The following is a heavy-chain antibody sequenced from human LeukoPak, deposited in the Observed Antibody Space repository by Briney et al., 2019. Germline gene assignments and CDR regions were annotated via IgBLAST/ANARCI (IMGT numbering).Heavy chain of an antibody. D-gene: IGHD6-13*01. CDR3: ARAGTGIAAARSPLYFQH. CDR1: GFTFSSYS. Sequence: AGGSLRLSCAASGFTFSSYSMNWVRQAPGKGLEWVSSISSSSSYIYYADSVKGRFTISRDNAKNSLYLQMNSLRAEDTAVYYCARAGTGIAAARSPLYFQHWGQGTLVTVSS. V-gene: IGHV3-21*01. J-gene: IGHJ1*01. CDR2: ISSSSSYI.